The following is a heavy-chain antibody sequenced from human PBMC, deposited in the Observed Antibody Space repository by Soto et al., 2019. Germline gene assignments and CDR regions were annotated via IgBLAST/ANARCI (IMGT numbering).Heavy chain of an antibody. J-gene: IGHJ6*02. D-gene: IGHD2-8*01. CDR1: GGTFSSYA. Sequence: QVQLVQSGAEVKKPGSSVKVSCKVSGGTFSSYAISWVRQAPGQGLEWMGGIIPIFGTANYAQKLQGRVTITADKSTSTAYMELSSLRSEDTAVYYCARDLNCTNGVCYDYYGMDVWGQGTTVTVSS. CDR3: ARDLNCTNGVCYDYYGMDV. V-gene: IGHV1-69*06. CDR2: IIPIFGTA.